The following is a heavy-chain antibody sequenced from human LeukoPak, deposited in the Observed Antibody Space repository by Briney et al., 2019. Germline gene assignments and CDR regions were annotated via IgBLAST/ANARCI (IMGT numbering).Heavy chain of an antibody. Sequence: ASVKVSCKASGYTFTSYYMHWVRQAPGQGLEWMGIINPSGGSTTYAQKFQGRVTMTRDMSTSTAYMELSSLRSEDTAVYYCARGDYWLFNHYYYYMDVWGKGATVTISS. V-gene: IGHV1-46*01. CDR1: GYTFTSYY. CDR3: ARGDYWLFNHYYYYMDV. J-gene: IGHJ6*03. CDR2: INPSGGST. D-gene: IGHD3-9*01.